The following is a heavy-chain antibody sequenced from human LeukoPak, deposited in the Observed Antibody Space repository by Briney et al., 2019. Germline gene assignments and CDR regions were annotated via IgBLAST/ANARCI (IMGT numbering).Heavy chain of an antibody. CDR3: AREVSGGFDF. Sequence: GGSLRLSCTASGFTFCGYSMNWIRQAPGKGLEWVSSFGTRSTSIYHAGSVKGRFAISRDNAKNSLYLQMNSLRAEDTAVYYCAREVSGGFDFWGQGTLVTVSS. CDR2: FGTRSTSI. V-gene: IGHV3-21*01. J-gene: IGHJ4*02. D-gene: IGHD3-10*01. CDR1: GFTFCGYS.